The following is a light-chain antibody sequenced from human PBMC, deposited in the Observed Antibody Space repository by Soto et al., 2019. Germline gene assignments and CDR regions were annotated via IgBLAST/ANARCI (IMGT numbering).Light chain of an antibody. CDR3: QQSHSAPLT. CDR1: QSISSH. CDR2: AAS. V-gene: IGKV1-39*01. J-gene: IGKJ4*01. Sequence: QMTQSPSSLFASVADRVTMTCRASQSISSHLNWYQQKVGQTPRLLIYAASTLQSEVPPRFSGSGSVTEFTLTISGLHREDFATYYCQQSHSAPLTFGGGTKIQI.